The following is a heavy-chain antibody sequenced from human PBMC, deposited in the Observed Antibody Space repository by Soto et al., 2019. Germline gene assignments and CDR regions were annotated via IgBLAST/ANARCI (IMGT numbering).Heavy chain of an antibody. D-gene: IGHD2-21*02. Sequence: SVPMSHACAVYGGSFSGSYWTWNSQPPGRGLEWIGASKHSGTLNFDPSLKSRLIISLDTSKKHFSLKLSSVTDADTAAYYCARADRTLVTSYGMDVWGQGTTVTGPS. V-gene: IGHV4-34*01. CDR3: ARADRTLVTSYGMDV. CDR1: GGSFSGSY. CDR2: SKHSGTL. J-gene: IGHJ6*02.